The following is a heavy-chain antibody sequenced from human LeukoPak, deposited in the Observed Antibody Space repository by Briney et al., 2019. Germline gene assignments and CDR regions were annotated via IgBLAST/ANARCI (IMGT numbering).Heavy chain of an antibody. V-gene: IGHV1-2*02. CDR2: INPNSGGT. D-gene: IGHD6-13*01. CDR3: ARPISIAAAATGFDY. Sequence: GASVKVSCKAFGYTFTSYYMHWVRQAPGQGREWMGWINPNSGGTNYAQKFQGRVTMSRDMSISTAYMELSRLRSDDTAVYYCARPISIAAAATGFDYWGQGTLVTVSS. CDR1: GYTFTSYY. J-gene: IGHJ4*02.